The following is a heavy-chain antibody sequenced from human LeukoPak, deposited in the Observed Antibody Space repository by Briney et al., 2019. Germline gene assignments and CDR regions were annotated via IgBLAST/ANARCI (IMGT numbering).Heavy chain of an antibody. CDR1: GFTFSNYN. CDR2: ITSSSSNTV. Sequence: PGGSLRLSCAASGFTFSNYNMFWARQAPGKGLEWVSYITSSSSNTVHYADSVKGRFTLSRDNAKSSLYLQMNSLRAEDTAIYYCARLLSGWYLADYWGQGTLVTVSS. D-gene: IGHD6-19*01. CDR3: ARLLSGWYLADY. J-gene: IGHJ4*02. V-gene: IGHV3-48*01.